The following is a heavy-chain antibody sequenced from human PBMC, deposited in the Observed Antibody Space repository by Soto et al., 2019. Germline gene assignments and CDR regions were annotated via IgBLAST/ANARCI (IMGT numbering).Heavy chain of an antibody. J-gene: IGHJ6*02. CDR1: GFTFSSYS. Sequence: GGSLRLSCAASGFTFSSYSMNWVRQAPGKGLEWVSYISSSSSTIYYADSVKGRFTISRDNAKNSLCLQMNSLRDEDTAVYYCARVLTSPMIVDWLLPARNYGMDFWGQGTTVTVAS. CDR2: ISSSSSTI. CDR3: ARVLTSPMIVDWLLPARNYGMDF. V-gene: IGHV3-48*02. D-gene: IGHD3-22*01.